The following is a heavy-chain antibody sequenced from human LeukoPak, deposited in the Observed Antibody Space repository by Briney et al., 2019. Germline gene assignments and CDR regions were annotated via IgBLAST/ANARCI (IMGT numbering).Heavy chain of an antibody. J-gene: IGHJ4*02. CDR3: ARDRHLRSYGSGSQSDY. CDR1: GGSFSGYY. D-gene: IGHD3-10*01. V-gene: IGHV4-34*01. Sequence: SETLSLTCAVYGGSFSGYYWSWIRQPPGKGLEWIGEINHSGSTNYNPSLKSRVTISVDTSKNQFSLKLSSVTAADTAVYYCARDRHLRSYGSGSQSDYWGQGTLVTVSS. CDR2: INHSGST.